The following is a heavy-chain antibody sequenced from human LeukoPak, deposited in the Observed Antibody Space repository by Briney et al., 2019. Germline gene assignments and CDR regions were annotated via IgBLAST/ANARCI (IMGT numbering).Heavy chain of an antibody. J-gene: IGHJ4*02. CDR3: ARGAYRAFDY. V-gene: IGHV6-1*01. CDR1: GDSVSSNSVA. Sequence: SQTLSLTCAISGDSVSSNSVAWNWITQSPSRGLEWLGRTYYMSKWYNDYAVSVKSRITINPDTSKNQFFLQLNSVTPEDTAVYYCARGAYRAFDYWGQGTLVTVSS. D-gene: IGHD1-26*01. CDR2: TYYMSKWYN.